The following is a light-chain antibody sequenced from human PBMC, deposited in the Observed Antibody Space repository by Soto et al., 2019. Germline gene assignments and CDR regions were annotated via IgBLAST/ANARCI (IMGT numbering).Light chain of an antibody. Sequence: QSALTQPRSVSGSPGQSVTISCTGTSSDVGDYKYVSWYQQHPGKAPKLIIFDVTKRPSGVPDRFSGSKSGNTASLTISGLRAEDEADYYCCSYAGSYTYVFGSGTKVTVL. J-gene: IGLJ1*01. V-gene: IGLV2-11*01. CDR3: CSYAGSYTYV. CDR2: DVT. CDR1: SSDVGDYKY.